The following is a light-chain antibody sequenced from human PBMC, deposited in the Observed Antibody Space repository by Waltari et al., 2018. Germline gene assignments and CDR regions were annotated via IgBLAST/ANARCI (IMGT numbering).Light chain of an antibody. CDR3: CGYGGTFTSV. Sequence: ALTQPSSVSGSPGQSITDSCSDPGIAPCYQQHPGKAPRLIIYDSYKRPSGVSDRFSGSQSGTTASLTISGLQAEDEGVYYCCGYGGTFTSVFGGGTKVTVL. J-gene: IGLJ2*01. V-gene: IGLV2-23*01. CDR2: DSY. CDR1: GI.